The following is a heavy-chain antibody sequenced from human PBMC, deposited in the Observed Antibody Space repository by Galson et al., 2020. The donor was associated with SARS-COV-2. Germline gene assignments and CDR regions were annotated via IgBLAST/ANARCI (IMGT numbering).Heavy chain of an antibody. J-gene: IGHJ6*03. V-gene: IGHV1-8*01. CDR2: MNPNSSNT. Sequence: ASVKVSCKASGYTFTSYDINWVRQATGQGLEWMGWMNPNSSNTDYAQKFQGRVTMTRNTSISTAYMELSSLRSEDTAVYYCARGQRVATIFYYYYYMDVWGKGTTVTVSS. D-gene: IGHD5-12*01. CDR3: ARGQRVATIFYYYYYMDV. CDR1: GYTFTSYD.